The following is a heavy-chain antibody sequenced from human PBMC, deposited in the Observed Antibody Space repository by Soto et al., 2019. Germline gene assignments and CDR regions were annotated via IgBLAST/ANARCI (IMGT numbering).Heavy chain of an antibody. CDR3: ARSQGSRTSLASYYYYYYGLCV. V-gene: IGHV1-69*01. D-gene: IGHD2-2*01. J-gene: IGHJ6*04. CDR1: GGTFSNYA. CDR2: IIPISGTA. Sequence: QVQLVQSGAEVKKPGSSVKVSCKASGGTFSNYAISWVRQAPGQGLEWMGGIIPISGTANYAQKFQGRVTITAGESTSTAYMELSSLRSEDTAVYYCARSQGSRTSLASYYYYYYGLCVWGSGTTVPVSS.